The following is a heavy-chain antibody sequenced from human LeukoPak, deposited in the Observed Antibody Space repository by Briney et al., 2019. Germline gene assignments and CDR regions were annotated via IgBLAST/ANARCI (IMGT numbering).Heavy chain of an antibody. Sequence: PGRSLRLSCAASGFTFDSYALHWVRQAPGKGLEWLAIITYDGTNKYYADSVKGRFTISRDNSKNTLYLQMNSLRAEDTAVYYCARDFEVPGDALDIWGQGTMVTVSS. V-gene: IGHV3-30-3*01. CDR2: ITYDGTNK. CDR3: ARDFEVPGDALDI. J-gene: IGHJ3*02. CDR1: GFTFDSYA. D-gene: IGHD7-27*01.